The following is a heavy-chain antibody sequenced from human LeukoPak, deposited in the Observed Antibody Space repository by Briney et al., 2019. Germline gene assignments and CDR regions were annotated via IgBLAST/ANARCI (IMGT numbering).Heavy chain of an antibody. CDR3: ARVGYDSSGYPYYFDY. CDR1: GFTFSSYG. Sequence: GRSLRLSCAASGFTFSSYGMHWVRQAPGKGLEWVAVIWYDGSNKYYADSVKGRFTISRDNSKNTLYLQMNSLRAEDTAVYYCARVGYDSSGYPYYFDYWGQGTLVTVSS. D-gene: IGHD3-22*01. J-gene: IGHJ4*02. V-gene: IGHV3-33*01. CDR2: IWYDGSNK.